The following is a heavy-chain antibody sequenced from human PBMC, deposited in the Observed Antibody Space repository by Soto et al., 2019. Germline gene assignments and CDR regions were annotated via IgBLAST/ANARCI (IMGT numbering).Heavy chain of an antibody. CDR2: IYYSGST. J-gene: IGHJ4*02. CDR1: GGSISSSIYY. V-gene: IGHV4-39*01. Sequence: SETLSLTCTVSGGSISSSIYYWGWIRQPPGKGLEWIGSIYYSGSTYYNPSLKSRVTISVDTSKNQFSLKLSSVTAADTAVYYCVLNSTPLHFDYWGQGTLVTVSS. CDR3: VLNSTPLHFDY. D-gene: IGHD2-2*01.